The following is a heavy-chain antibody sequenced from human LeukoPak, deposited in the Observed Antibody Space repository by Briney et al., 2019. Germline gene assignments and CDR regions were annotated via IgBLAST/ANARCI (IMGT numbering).Heavy chain of an antibody. CDR1: GGSISGGTYY. CDR3: ARFTFGNRDY. D-gene: IGHD1/OR15-1a*01. Sequence: SETLSLTCTVSGGSISGGTYYWTWIRQHPGKGLEWIGSICYSGTTYYNPSLKSRVTISVDTSKNQFSLKLSSVTAADTAVYYCARFTFGNRDYWGQGTLVIVSS. CDR2: ICYSGTT. J-gene: IGHJ4*02. V-gene: IGHV4-31*03.